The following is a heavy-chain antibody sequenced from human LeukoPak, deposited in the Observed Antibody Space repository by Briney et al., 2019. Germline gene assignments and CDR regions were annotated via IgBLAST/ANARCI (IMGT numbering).Heavy chain of an antibody. CDR3: ASSLGNRDWFDP. V-gene: IGHV1-69*06. CDR1: GGTFSSYA. D-gene: IGHD3-10*01. CDR2: IIPIFGTA. Sequence: SVKVSCKASGGTFSSYAISWVRQAPGQGLEWMGGIIPIFGTANYAQKFQGRVTITADKSTSTAYMELSSLRSEDTAVYYCASSLGNRDWFDPWGQGTLVTVSS. J-gene: IGHJ5*02.